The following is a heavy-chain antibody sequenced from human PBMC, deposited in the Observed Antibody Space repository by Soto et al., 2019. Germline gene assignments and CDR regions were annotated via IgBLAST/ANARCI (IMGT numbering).Heavy chain of an antibody. CDR3: AKDDYYDSRGYPDAFDI. J-gene: IGHJ3*02. CDR1: GFTFSSYA. D-gene: IGHD3-22*01. V-gene: IGHV3-23*01. CDR2: ISGSGGST. Sequence: GGSLRLSCAASGFTFSSYAMSWVRQAPGKGLEWVSAISGSGGSTYYADSVKGRFTISRENSKNTLYLQMNSLRAEDTAVYYCAKDDYYDSRGYPDAFDIWGQGTMVTVSS.